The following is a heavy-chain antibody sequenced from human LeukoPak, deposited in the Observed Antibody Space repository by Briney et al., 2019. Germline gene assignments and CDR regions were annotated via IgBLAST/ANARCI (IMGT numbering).Heavy chain of an antibody. D-gene: IGHD5-12*01. CDR3: AREWRVTYSGFTGVGNWFDP. Sequence: SETLSLTCAVYGGSFSGYYWSWIRQPPGKGLEWIGEINHSGSTNYNPSLKSRVTISVDTSKNQFSLKLSSVTAADTAVYYCAREWRVTYSGFTGVGNWFDPWGQGTLVTVSS. J-gene: IGHJ5*02. V-gene: IGHV4-34*01. CDR1: GGSFSGYY. CDR2: INHSGST.